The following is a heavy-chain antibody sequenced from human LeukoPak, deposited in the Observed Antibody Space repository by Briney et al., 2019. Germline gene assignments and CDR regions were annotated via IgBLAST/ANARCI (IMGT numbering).Heavy chain of an antibody. Sequence: SETLSLTWAVYGGSFTDYYWYWIRQPPGKGLEWIGEINHSGTTSYNPSLKSRVTMSVDTSKNQFSLKLSSVTSADTAVYYCARGPYSSGWYHAEYFQQWGQGTLVTVSS. V-gene: IGHV4-34*01. CDR3: ARGPYSSGWYHAEYFQQ. J-gene: IGHJ1*01. CDR2: INHSGTT. D-gene: IGHD6-19*01. CDR1: GGSFTDYY.